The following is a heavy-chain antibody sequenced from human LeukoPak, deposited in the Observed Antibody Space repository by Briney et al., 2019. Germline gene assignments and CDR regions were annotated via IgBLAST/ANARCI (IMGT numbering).Heavy chain of an antibody. CDR2: FDPEDGET. J-gene: IGHJ2*01. V-gene: IGHV1-24*01. Sequence: ASVKVSCKAFGYTFTNYGISWVRQAPGQGLEWMGGFDPEDGETIYAQKFQGRVTMTEDTSTDTAYMELSSLRSEDTAVYYCATGSTVGWYFDLWGQGTLVTVSS. CDR1: GYTFTNYG. CDR3: ATGSTVGWYFDL. D-gene: IGHD2-2*03.